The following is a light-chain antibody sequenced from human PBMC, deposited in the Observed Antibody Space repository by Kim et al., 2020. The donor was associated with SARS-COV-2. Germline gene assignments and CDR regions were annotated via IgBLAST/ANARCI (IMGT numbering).Light chain of an antibody. CDR2: KAS. J-gene: IGKJ2*01. CDR1: QSISTW. V-gene: IGKV1-5*03. CDR3: QYYNSYSDA. Sequence: SASVGDRVTITCRASQSISTWLAWYQQKPRKAPKLLIYKASNLETGVPSRFRGSGSGTEFTLTISSLQPDDFATYYCQYYNSYSDAFGQGTKLEI.